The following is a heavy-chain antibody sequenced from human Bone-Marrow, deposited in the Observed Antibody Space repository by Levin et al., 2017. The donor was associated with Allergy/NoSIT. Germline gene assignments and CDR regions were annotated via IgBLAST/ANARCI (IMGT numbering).Heavy chain of an antibody. J-gene: IGHJ4*02. CDR2: INPNNGDT. D-gene: IGHD3-9*01. V-gene: IGHV1-2*02. CDR1: GYTFTAYY. CDR3: ARDLTNLNVESY. Sequence: VASVKVSCKASGYTFTAYYIHWVRQAPGQGLEWLAWINPNNGDTAYAQHLKDRVIVTSDTSISTAYMELNALRYDDAAVYFCARDLTNLNVESYWGQGTLVTVSS.